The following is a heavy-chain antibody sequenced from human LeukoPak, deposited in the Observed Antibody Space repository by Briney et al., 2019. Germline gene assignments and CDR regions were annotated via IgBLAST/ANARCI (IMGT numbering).Heavy chain of an antibody. CDR3: ARSGRVGDAFDI. V-gene: IGHV4-59*08. CDR1: GGSNSHYY. J-gene: IGHJ3*02. Sequence: PSETLSLTCTVSGGSNSHYYWSWIRQAPGKGLEWIGYVYYSGSTNYAPSLKSRVSMTIDTSKIQFSLKLSSVTAADTAVYYCARSGRVGDAFDIWGQGTMVTVSS. D-gene: IGHD1-26*01. CDR2: VYYSGST.